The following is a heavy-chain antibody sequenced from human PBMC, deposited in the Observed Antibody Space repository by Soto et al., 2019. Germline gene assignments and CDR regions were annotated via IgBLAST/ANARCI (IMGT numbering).Heavy chain of an antibody. D-gene: IGHD3-22*01. CDR1: GGSISSYY. CDR2: IYYSGST. J-gene: IGHJ5*02. Sequence: SETLSLTCTVSGGSISSYYWSWIRQPPGKGLEWIGYIYYSGSTNYNPSLKSRVTISVDTSKNQFSLKLSSVTAADTAVYYCVRLGGYYHSLDTWGQGTLVTVSS. V-gene: IGHV4-59*01. CDR3: VRLGGYYHSLDT.